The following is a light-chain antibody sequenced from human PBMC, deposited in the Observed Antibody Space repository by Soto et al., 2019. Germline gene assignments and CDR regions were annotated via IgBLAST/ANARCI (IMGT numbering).Light chain of an antibody. Sequence: QSALTQPASVSGSPGQSIAISCTGTSSDVGAYKYVSWYQQHTGKAPKLLLYDVNDRPSGVSLRFSGSKSGNAASLTISGLQTEDEAVYYCSSNTSDSSRLVFGGGTQLTVL. CDR1: SSDVGAYKY. CDR3: SSNTSDSSRLV. J-gene: IGLJ2*01. CDR2: DVN. V-gene: IGLV2-14*03.